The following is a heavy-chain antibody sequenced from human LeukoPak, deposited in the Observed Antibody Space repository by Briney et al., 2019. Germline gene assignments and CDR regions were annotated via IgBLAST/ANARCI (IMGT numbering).Heavy chain of an antibody. Sequence: PSETLSLTCTASGGSISSYYWSWIRQPPGKGLEWIGYIYYSRSTNYNPSLKSRVTISVDTSKNQFSLKLSSVTAADTAVYYCARRYCSSTSCYPFDPWGQGTLVTVSS. V-gene: IGHV4-59*01. CDR2: IYYSRST. J-gene: IGHJ5*02. CDR1: GGSISSYY. D-gene: IGHD2-2*01. CDR3: ARRYCSSTSCYPFDP.